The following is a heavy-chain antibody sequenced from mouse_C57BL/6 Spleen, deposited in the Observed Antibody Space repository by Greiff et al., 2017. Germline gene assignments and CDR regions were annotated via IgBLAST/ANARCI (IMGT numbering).Heavy chain of an antibody. D-gene: IGHD2-4*01. CDR3: ARSYDYEKDY. CDR1: GYAFTNYL. CDR2: INPGSGGT. J-gene: IGHJ2*01. Sequence: VQLQQSGAELVRPGTSVKVSCKASGYAFTNYLIEWVKQRPGQGLEWIGVINPGSGGTNYNEKFKGKATLTADKSSSTAYMQLSSLTSEDSAVYFCARSYDYEKDYWGQGTTLTVSS. V-gene: IGHV1-54*01.